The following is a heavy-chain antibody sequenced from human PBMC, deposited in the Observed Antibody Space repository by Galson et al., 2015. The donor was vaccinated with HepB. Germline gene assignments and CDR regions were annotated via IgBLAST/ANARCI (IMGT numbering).Heavy chain of an antibody. J-gene: IGHJ5*02. V-gene: IGHV3-30*18. CDR2: ISYDGSNK. Sequence: SLRLSCAASGFTFSSYGMHWVRQAPGKGLEWVAVISYDGSNKYYADSVKGRFTISRDNSKNTLYLQMNSLRAEDTAVYYCAKDRKVRGVRWFDPWGQGTLVTVSS. CDR3: AKDRKVRGVRWFDP. D-gene: IGHD3-10*01. CDR1: GFTFSSYG.